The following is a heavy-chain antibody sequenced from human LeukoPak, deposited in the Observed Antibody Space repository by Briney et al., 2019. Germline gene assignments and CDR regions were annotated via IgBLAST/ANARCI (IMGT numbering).Heavy chain of an antibody. J-gene: IGHJ4*02. D-gene: IGHD1-26*01. CDR2: IYWDDDK. Sequence: SGPTLVKPTQTLTLTCTFSGFSLRNRGVSVGWIRQPPGKALEWLALIYWDDDKRYRPPLKSRLTITKDTFRNQVVLAMTNMDPVDTATYYCAHSDYYIGFDYWGQGTLVTVSS. V-gene: IGHV2-5*02. CDR1: GFSLRNRGVS. CDR3: AHSDYYIGFDY.